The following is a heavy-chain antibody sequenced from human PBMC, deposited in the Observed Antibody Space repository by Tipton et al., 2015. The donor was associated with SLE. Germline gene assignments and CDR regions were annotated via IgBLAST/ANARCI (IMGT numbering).Heavy chain of an antibody. J-gene: IGHJ3*02. Sequence: TLSLTCTISGGSISSFHWSWIRQPPGKGLEWIGYIYYSGSTKYNPSLKSRVTISVDTSKNQFSLKLSSVTAADTAVYYCARGGGGAFDIWGQGTMVTVSS. CDR3: ARGGGGAFDI. CDR1: GGSISSFH. V-gene: IGHV4-59*01. D-gene: IGHD3-16*01. CDR2: IYYSGST.